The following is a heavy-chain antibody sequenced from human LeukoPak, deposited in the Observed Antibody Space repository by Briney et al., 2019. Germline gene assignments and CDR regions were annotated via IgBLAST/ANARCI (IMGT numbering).Heavy chain of an antibody. CDR2: ISYDGSDK. Sequence: GGSLRLSCAASGFTFNDYGMHWVRQAPGKGLEWAAVISYDGSDKFYGDSVKGRFTISRDNSKSTLYLQMNSLRVEDTAVYYCAKVAATLFGFFDYWGQGALVTVSS. J-gene: IGHJ4*02. D-gene: IGHD3-10*02. CDR1: GFTFNDYG. V-gene: IGHV3-30*18. CDR3: AKVAATLFGFFDY.